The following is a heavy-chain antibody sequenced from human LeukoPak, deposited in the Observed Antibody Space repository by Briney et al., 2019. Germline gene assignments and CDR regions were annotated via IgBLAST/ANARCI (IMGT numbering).Heavy chain of an antibody. CDR2: IIPIFGTA. J-gene: IGHJ5*02. CDR1: GGTFSSYA. D-gene: IGHD2-2*02. Sequence: GASVKVSCKASGGTFSSYAISWARQAPGQGLEWMGGIIPIFGTANYAQKFQGRVTITADESTSTAYMELSSLRSEDTAVYYCARDPSYCSSTSCSTFDPWGQGTLVTVSS. V-gene: IGHV1-69*13. CDR3: ARDPSYCSSTSCSTFDP.